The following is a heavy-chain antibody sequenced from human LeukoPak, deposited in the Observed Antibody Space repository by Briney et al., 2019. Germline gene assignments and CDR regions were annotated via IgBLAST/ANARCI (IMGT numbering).Heavy chain of an antibody. CDR3: ARGLEWELPGDY. CDR2: ISAYNGNT. Sequence: ASVKFSCNASGYTFTSYGISWVRQAPEQGLEGMAWISAYNGNTNYAQKLQGRVTMTTDTSTSTAYMELRSLRSDDTAVYYCARGLEWELPGDYWGQGTLVTVSS. CDR1: GYTFTSYG. D-gene: IGHD1-26*01. J-gene: IGHJ4*02. V-gene: IGHV1-18*01.